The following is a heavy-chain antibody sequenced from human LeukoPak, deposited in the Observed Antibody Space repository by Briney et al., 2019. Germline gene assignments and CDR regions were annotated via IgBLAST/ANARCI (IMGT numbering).Heavy chain of an antibody. D-gene: IGHD2-21*01. CDR3: ASRFPLGEDY. CDR2: INHSGST. CDR1: GGSFSGYY. V-gene: IGHV4-34*01. J-gene: IGHJ4*02. Sequence: TSETLSLTCAVYGGSFSGYYWSWIRQPPGKGLEWIGEINHSGSTNYNPSLKSRVTISVDTPKNQFSLKLSSVTAADTAVYYCASRFPLGEDYWGQGTLVTVSS.